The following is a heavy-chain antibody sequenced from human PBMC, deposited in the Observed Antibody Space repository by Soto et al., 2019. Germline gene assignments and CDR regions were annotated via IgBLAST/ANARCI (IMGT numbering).Heavy chain of an antibody. J-gene: IGHJ6*02. CDR3: ARDGPYYYASRMDV. D-gene: IGHD3-10*01. V-gene: IGHV3-53*04. CDR1: GIPVSSNY. Sequence: EVQLVESGGGLVQPGGSLRLSCAASGIPVSSNYMTWVRQAPGKGLEWVSVLHSGGDTYYANSVKGRFTLSRHDSTNTLFLPMNSLTAEDTAVYYCARDGPYYYASRMDVWGQGTTVTVSS. CDR2: LHSGGDT.